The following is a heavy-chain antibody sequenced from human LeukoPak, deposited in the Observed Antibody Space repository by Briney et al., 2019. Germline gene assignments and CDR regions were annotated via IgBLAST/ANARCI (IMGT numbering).Heavy chain of an antibody. CDR3: AKGDIVVD. CDR1: GFTFSSYG. D-gene: IGHD2-2*01. Sequence: GGSLRLSCAASGFTFSSYGMHWVRQAPGKGLEWVACIRNDGSNKDYADSVKGRFTISRDNSKNTLYLQMNSLRDEGTAVYYCAKGDIVVDWGQGTLVTVSS. CDR2: IRNDGSNK. V-gene: IGHV3-30*02. J-gene: IGHJ4*02.